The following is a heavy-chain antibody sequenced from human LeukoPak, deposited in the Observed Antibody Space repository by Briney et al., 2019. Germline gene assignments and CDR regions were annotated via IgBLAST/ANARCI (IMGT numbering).Heavy chain of an antibody. J-gene: IGHJ3*02. CDR1: GGTFSSYA. CDR3: ARDAAAVCDAFDI. CDR2: IIPIFGTA. D-gene: IGHD6-13*01. V-gene: IGHV1-69*13. Sequence: ASVKVSCKASGGTFSSYAISWVRQAPGQGLEWMGGIIPIFGTANYAQKFQGRVTITADESTSTAYMELSSLRSEDTAVYYCARDAAAVCDAFDIWGQGTMVTVSS.